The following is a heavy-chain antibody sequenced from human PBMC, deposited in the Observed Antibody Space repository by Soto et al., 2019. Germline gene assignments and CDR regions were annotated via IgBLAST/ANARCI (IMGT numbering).Heavy chain of an antibody. V-gene: IGHV3-30*04. CDR3: PYSTVTTTPPEGP. J-gene: IGHJ5*02. CDR1: GFTFSTYA. CDR2: ISYDGSNK. Sequence: GGSLRLSCAASGFTFSTYAMHWVRQAPGKGLEWVAVISYDGSNKHYADSVKGRFTISRDNSKNTLYLQMNSLRAEDTAVYYCPYSTVTTTPPEGPWGQGTLVTVSS. D-gene: IGHD4-17*01.